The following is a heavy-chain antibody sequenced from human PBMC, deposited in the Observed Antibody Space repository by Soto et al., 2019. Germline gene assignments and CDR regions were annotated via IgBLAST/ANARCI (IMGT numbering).Heavy chain of an antibody. CDR2: INPSGGSP. CDR3: ARSSWRPTDRDYYAMDV. CDR1: GYTFSGFY. J-gene: IGHJ6*02. V-gene: IGHV1-46*01. D-gene: IGHD6-13*01. Sequence: QVQLVQSGAEVKKPGASVKVSCEASGYTFSGFYIHWVRQAPGQGLEWMGIINPSGGSPNYAQTFQGRVTMTRDTSTSTVYMELRSLRSEDTAVYDCARSSWRPTDRDYYAMDVWGQGTTVTVSS.